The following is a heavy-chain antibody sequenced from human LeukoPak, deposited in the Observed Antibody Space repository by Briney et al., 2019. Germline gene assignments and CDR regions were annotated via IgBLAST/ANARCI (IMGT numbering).Heavy chain of an antibody. CDR1: GYTFTGYY. J-gene: IGHJ4*02. CDR3: ARTYTAVHYFDY. D-gene: IGHD2-21*02. V-gene: IGHV1-2*02. CDR2: INPNSGGT. Sequence: ASVKVSCKASGYTFTGYYMHWVRQAPGQGLEWMGWINPNSGGTNYAQKFQGRVTMTRDTSISTAYMELSRLTSDDTALYYCARTYTAVHYFDYWGQGTLVSVSS.